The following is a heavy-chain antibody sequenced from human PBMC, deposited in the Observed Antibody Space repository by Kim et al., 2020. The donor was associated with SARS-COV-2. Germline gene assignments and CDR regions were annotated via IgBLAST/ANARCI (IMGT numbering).Heavy chain of an antibody. V-gene: IGHV3-33*01. D-gene: IGHD5-18*01. CDR1: GFTFSSYG. CDR2: IWYDGSNK. Sequence: GGSLRLSCAASGFTFSSYGMHWVRQAPGKGLEWVAVIWYDGSNKYYADSVKGRFTISRDNSKNTLYLQMNSLRAEDTAVYYCARDGAPDGDTAMVRGDYYYYGMDVWGQGTTVTVSS. CDR3: ARDGAPDGDTAMVRGDYYYYGMDV. J-gene: IGHJ6*02.